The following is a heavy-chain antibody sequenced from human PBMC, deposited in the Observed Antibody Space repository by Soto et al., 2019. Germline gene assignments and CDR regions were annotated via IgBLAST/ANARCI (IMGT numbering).Heavy chain of an antibody. CDR3: NKPERERRAYYGIEG. D-gene: IGHD1-1*01. V-gene: IGHV6-1*01. CDR2: AYYRSQWYY. J-gene: IGHJ6*01. Sequence: QVQLQQSGPGLVKPSQTLSLTCAISGDSVSSNSAAWNWIRQSPSRGLEWLGRAYYRSQWYYDSGVFGERQVTLLPDPSQDHFPPALDLVSPQETALYYLNKPERERRAYYGIEGWGPGTTVTVSS. CDR1: GDSVSSNSAA.